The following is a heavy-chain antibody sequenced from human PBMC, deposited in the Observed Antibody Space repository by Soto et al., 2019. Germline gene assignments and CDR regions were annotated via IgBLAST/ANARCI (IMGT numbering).Heavy chain of an antibody. D-gene: IGHD6-19*01. CDR2: IYYSGST. Sequence: SETLSLTCTVSGGSISSSSYYWGWIRQPPGKGLEWIGSIYYSGSTYYNPSLKSRVTISVDTSKNQFSLKLSSVTAADTAVYYCARQGLVPINYYYMDVWGKGTTVTVSS. CDR3: ARQGLVPINYYYMDV. CDR1: GGSISSSSYY. V-gene: IGHV4-39*01. J-gene: IGHJ6*03.